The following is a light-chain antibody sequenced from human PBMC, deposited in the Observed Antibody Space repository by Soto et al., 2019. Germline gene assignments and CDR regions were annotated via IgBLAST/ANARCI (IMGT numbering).Light chain of an antibody. CDR2: GNS. Sequence: QSVLTQPPSVSGAPGQRVTISCTGSSSNIGAGYDVHWYQQLPGTAPKLLIYGNSNRPSGVPDRFSGSKSGTSASLAITGLQAEDVADYYCQSYDSSLSGSVVFGGGTKVTVL. V-gene: IGLV1-40*01. J-gene: IGLJ2*01. CDR1: SSNIGAGYD. CDR3: QSYDSSLSGSVV.